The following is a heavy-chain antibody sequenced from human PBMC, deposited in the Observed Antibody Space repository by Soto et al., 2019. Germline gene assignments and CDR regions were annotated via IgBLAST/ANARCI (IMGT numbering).Heavy chain of an antibody. CDR3: ARDVDSTILKPNDAFGI. Sequence: SETLSLTCTVSGGSTSSGDYYWSWIRQAPGKGLQWVGSIYYSGRTYYNPSLESRIAMTVDTSQNQFSLKLSSVTAADSAVYFCARDVDSTILKPNDAFGIWGQGSMVTVSS. CDR2: IYYSGRT. CDR1: GGSTSSGDYY. J-gene: IGHJ3*02. D-gene: IGHD5-18*01. V-gene: IGHV4-30-4*01.